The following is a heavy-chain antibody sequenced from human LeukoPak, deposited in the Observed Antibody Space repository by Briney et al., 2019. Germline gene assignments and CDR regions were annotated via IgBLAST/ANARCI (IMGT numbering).Heavy chain of an antibody. CDR1: GGSFNGYY. D-gene: IGHD2-2*02. J-gene: IGHJ5*02. V-gene: IGHV4-34*01. CDR3: ARGRRVGIVVVPAAIPVIPTAGNWFDP. Sequence: SETLSLTCAVYGGSFNGYYWSWIRQPPGKGLEWIGEINHSGSTNYNPSLKSRVTISVDTSKNQFSLKLSSVTAADTAVYYCARGRRVGIVVVPAAIPVIPTAGNWFDPWGQGTLVTVSS. CDR2: INHSGST.